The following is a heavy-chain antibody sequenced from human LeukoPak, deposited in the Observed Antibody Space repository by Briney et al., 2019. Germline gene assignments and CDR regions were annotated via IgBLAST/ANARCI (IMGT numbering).Heavy chain of an antibody. V-gene: IGHV3-21*01. Sequence: GGSLRLSCAASGFTFTSYSMNWVRQAPGKGLEWVSSISSSSSYIHYADSVMGRFTISRDNAKNSLYLQMSSLRAEDTAVYYCARGYCSGGNCYSTDYWGQGTLVTVSS. D-gene: IGHD2-15*01. J-gene: IGHJ4*02. CDR3: ARGYCSGGNCYSTDY. CDR1: GFTFTSYS. CDR2: ISSSSSYI.